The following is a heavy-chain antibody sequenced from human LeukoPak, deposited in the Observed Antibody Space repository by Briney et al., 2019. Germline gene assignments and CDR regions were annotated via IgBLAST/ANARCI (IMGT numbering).Heavy chain of an antibody. CDR2: INPSGGST. CDR3: ARAGDGYNFGYYYYYMDV. Sequence: ASVKVSCKASGYTFTSYYMHWVRQAPGQGLEWMGIINPSGGSTSYAQKFQGRVTITADKSTSTAYMELSSLRSEDTAVYYCARAGDGYNFGYYYYYMDVWGKGTTVTVSS. J-gene: IGHJ6*03. V-gene: IGHV1-46*01. CDR1: GYTFTSYY. D-gene: IGHD5-24*01.